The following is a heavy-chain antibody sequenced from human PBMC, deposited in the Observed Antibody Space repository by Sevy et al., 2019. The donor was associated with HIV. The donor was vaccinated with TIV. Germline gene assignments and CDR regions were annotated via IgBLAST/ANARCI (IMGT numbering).Heavy chain of an antibody. CDR3: TKESLRGTYIRGDFDH. CDR2: ISSDGINH. J-gene: IGHJ4*02. V-gene: IGHV3-30*18. Sequence: GGSLRLSCSGFGFNFQTFGMHWIRQAPGKGPEWLAVISSDGINHNYAASVKGRFTIYRDNSKSLLFLQMNSLTPNDTAVYFCTKESLRGTYIRGDFDHWGQGTLVTVSS. D-gene: IGHD3-10*02. CDR1: GFNFQTFG.